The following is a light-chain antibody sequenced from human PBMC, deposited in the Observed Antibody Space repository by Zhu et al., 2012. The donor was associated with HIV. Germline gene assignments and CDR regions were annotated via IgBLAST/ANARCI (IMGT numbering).Light chain of an antibody. CDR1: QSVSSNY. CDR3: HQYGGSLQK. V-gene: IGKV3-20*01. CDR2: GAS. J-gene: IGKJ1*01. Sequence: EIVLTQSPGTLSLSPGERATLSCRASQSVSSNYLAWYQQKPGQAPRLLIYGASTTVTGIPDRFSGSGSGTDFTLTISRLEPEDFAVYYCHQYGGSLQKFGQGTKVEIK.